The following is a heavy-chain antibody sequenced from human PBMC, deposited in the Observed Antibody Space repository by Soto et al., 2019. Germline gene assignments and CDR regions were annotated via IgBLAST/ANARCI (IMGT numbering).Heavy chain of an antibody. V-gene: IGHV3-30-3*01. CDR2: ISFDGSNK. J-gene: IGHJ6*02. CDR1: GFTFSSFA. Sequence: GGSLRLSCAASGFTFSSFAMHWVRQAPGKGLEWVTVISFDGSNKYYADSVKGRFTISRDNARSSLFLQMNSLRDEDTAIYYCARDGNRGYDMDVWGQGTTVTVSS. D-gene: IGHD1-1*01. CDR3: ARDGNRGYDMDV.